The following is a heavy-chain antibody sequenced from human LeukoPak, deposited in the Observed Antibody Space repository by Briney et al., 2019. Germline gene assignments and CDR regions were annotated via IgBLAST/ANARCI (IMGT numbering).Heavy chain of an antibody. V-gene: IGHV3-49*04. CDR1: GFNFDNYV. J-gene: IGHJ3*02. CDR3: ARAEYDFWSGYYPLSGFDM. D-gene: IGHD3-3*01. Sequence: GGSLRLSCTVSGFNFDNYVMSWVRQAPGKWLEWVGFIRKKGYGGTTEYAASVEGRFTISRDDSKGIAYLQMNSLKTEDTAVYYCARAEYDFWSGYYPLSGFDMWGQGTVVTVSS. CDR2: IRKKGYGGTT.